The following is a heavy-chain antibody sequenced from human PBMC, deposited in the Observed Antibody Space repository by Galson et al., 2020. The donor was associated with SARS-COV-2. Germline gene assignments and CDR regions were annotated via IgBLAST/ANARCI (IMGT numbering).Heavy chain of an antibody. J-gene: IGHJ4*02. CDR1: LSASGMC. CDR3: TRGRYYSDY. CDR2: IDWDGDK. V-gene: IGHV2-70*11. Sequence: LSASGMCVNWIRQPPGRALEWLARIDWDGDKHYSTSLKTRLIISKDTSKNQVVLTVTSMDPVDTATYYCTRGRYYSDYWGQGTPVAVSS. D-gene: IGHD1-20*01.